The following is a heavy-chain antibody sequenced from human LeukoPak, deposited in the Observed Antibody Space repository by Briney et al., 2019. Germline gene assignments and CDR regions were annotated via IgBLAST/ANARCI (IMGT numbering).Heavy chain of an antibody. J-gene: IGHJ4*02. CDR2: ISHDGSNQ. CDR3: ARQGDTGSWYFDY. CDR1: GFTSTYYA. D-gene: IGHD2-21*02. Sequence: PGRSLRLSCAVSGFTSTYYAMHWVRQAPGKGLEWVAVISHDGSNQQYADSVRGQVTISRDNSKSTLYLQMASLRAGDTAVYYCARQGDTGSWYFDYWGQGTLVTVSS. V-gene: IGHV3-30-3*01.